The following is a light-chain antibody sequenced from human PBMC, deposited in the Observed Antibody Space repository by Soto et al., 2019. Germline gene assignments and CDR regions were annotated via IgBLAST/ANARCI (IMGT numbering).Light chain of an antibody. V-gene: IGKV1-5*01. CDR1: QSISSW. CDR2: DAS. Sequence: DIQMTQSPSTLSASVGDRFTITCRASQSISSWLAWYQQKPGKAPKFLIYDASNLESGVPSRFSGSGSGTDFTLTISSLQPEDVATYYCQRFNRAPWTFGQGTKVDIK. CDR3: QRFNRAPWT. J-gene: IGKJ1*01.